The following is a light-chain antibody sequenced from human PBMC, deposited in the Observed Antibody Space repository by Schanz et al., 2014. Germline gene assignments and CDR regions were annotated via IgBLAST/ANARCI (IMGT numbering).Light chain of an antibody. J-gene: IGKJ2*01. Sequence: DIVLTQSPGTLSLSPGDTATLSCRASQIVYNTYLAWYQQKPGQAPRLLIYGASTRATGIPARFSGSGSGTEFTLTISSLQSEDFAVYYCQQYNNWPLYTFGQGTKLEIK. CDR2: GAS. CDR3: QQYNNWPLYT. CDR1: QIVYNTY. V-gene: IGKV3-15*01.